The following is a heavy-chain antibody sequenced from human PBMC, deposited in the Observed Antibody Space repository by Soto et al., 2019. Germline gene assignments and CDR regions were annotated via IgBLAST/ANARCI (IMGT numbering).Heavy chain of an antibody. V-gene: IGHV1-46*01. CDR1: VYTFTSYY. Sequence: GXSVKVSCKASVYTFTSYYMHWVRQAPGQGLEWMGIINPSGGSTSYAQKFQGRVTMTRDTSTSTVYMELSSLRSEDTAVYYFASSNGGYYYASSGYPGDAFDIWGQGTMLTVSS. CDR3: ASSNGGYYYASSGYPGDAFDI. CDR2: INPSGGST. D-gene: IGHD3-22*01. J-gene: IGHJ3*02.